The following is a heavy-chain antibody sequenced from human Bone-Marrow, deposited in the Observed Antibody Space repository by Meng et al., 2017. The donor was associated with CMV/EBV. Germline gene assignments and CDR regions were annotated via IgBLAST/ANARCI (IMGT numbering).Heavy chain of an antibody. CDR2: IRVDGTNK. Sequence: GESLKISCAASGFSFSDYGFHWARQAPGKGLEWVSYIRVDGTNKYYVDSVKGRFTITRENSKNTLYLEMNSLRVEDSAVYYCGNNGYLGMDVWGQGTTVTVSS. J-gene: IGHJ6*02. D-gene: IGHD6-25*01. CDR3: GNNGYLGMDV. CDR1: GFSFSDYG. V-gene: IGHV3-30*02.